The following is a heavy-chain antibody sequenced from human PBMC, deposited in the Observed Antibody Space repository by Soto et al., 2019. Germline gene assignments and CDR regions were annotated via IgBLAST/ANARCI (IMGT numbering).Heavy chain of an antibody. J-gene: IGHJ5*02. CDR1: GFTFSGNA. CDR3: AKDHLTRGWFDP. Sequence: VGSLRLSCVASGFTFSGNAMTWVRQAPGKGLHWVSGISAGGTTYYADSAKGRFTISRDNSKNTLYLQMNSLRADDTAVYYCAKDHLTRGWFDPWGQGTLVTVSS. V-gene: IGHV3-23*01. CDR2: ISAGGTT.